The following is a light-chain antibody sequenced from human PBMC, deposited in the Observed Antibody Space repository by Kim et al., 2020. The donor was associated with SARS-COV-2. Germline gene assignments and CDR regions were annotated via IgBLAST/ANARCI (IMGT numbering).Light chain of an antibody. CDR3: VLYMGSGIWV. Sequence: GWTVTLTCGLSSGSVSTSYYPSWYQQTPGQAPRTLIYSTNTRSSGVPDHFSGSILGNKAALTITGAQADDESDYYCVLYMGSGIWVFGGGTKLTVL. CDR2: STN. V-gene: IGLV8-61*01. CDR1: SGSVSTSYY. J-gene: IGLJ3*02.